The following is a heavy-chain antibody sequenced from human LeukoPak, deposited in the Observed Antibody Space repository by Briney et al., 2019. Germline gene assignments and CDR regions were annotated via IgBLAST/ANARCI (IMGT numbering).Heavy chain of an antibody. CDR1: GFTFSRYW. Sequence: GGSLRLSCAASGFTFSRYWMNWVRQAPGKGPEWVASIKEDGSQRYYVDSVKGRFTISRDNAMNSLYLQMNSLRAEDTATYYCARGIAAAGRILDPWAREPWSPSPQ. V-gene: IGHV3-7*04. J-gene: IGHJ5*02. D-gene: IGHD6-13*01. CDR2: IKEDGSQR. CDR3: ARGIAAAGRILDP.